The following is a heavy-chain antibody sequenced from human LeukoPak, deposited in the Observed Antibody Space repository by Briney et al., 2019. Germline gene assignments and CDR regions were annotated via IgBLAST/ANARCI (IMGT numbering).Heavy chain of an antibody. V-gene: IGHV3-23*01. CDR2: ISGSGGST. CDR3: AREGYSSSWYGGNYFDY. J-gene: IGHJ4*02. CDR1: GFTFSSYA. Sequence: GGSLRLSCAASGFTFSSYAMSRVRQAPGKGLEWVSTISGSGGSTYYADSVRGRFTISRDNSKNTLYLQMNSLRAEDTAVYYCAREGYSSSWYGGNYFDYWGQGTLVTVSS. D-gene: IGHD6-13*01.